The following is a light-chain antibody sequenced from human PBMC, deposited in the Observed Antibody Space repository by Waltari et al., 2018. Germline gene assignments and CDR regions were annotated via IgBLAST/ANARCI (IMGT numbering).Light chain of an antibody. Sequence: DIVMTQSPDSPAVSLGERATINCKSSKSVLHSSSSNNSLSWYQHKPGQPPNLLIYWASTRESGVPDRFSGSGSGTDFTLTISSLQAEDVAVYYCQQYYNTPYTFGQGTKLEIK. CDR3: QQYYNTPYT. J-gene: IGKJ2*01. V-gene: IGKV4-1*01. CDR2: WAS. CDR1: KSVLHSSSSNNS.